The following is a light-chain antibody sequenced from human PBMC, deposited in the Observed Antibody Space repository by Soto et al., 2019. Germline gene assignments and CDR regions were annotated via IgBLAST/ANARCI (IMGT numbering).Light chain of an antibody. CDR1: QSVSSSY. J-gene: IGKJ3*01. CDR3: RQYANLPIT. CDR2: GAS. V-gene: IGKV3-20*01. Sequence: EIVVTQSPGTLSLSPGEGATLACRASQSVSSSYLAWYQQKPGQAPRLLIYGASSRATGIPDRFSGSGSRTDFTLTISRLEHEGFAVYYCRQYANLPITFGPGNKVDIK.